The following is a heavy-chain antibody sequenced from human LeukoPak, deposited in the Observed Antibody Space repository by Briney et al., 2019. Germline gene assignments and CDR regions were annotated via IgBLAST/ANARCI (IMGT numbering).Heavy chain of an antibody. V-gene: IGHV7-4-1*04. CDR2: INTNTGNP. J-gene: IGHJ6*02. D-gene: IGHD5-12*01. CDR3: ASPQGYDSMNYYYYGMDV. Sequence: AASVKVSCKASGYTFTSYAMNWVRQAPGQGLEWMGWINTNTGNPTYAQGFTGRFVFSLDTSVSMAYLQISSLKAEDTAVYYCASPQGYDSMNYYYYGMDVWGQGTTVTVSS. CDR1: GYTFTSYA.